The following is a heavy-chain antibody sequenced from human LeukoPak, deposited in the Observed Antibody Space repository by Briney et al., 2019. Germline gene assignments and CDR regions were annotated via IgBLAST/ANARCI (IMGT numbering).Heavy chain of an antibody. CDR3: AREVPDQIDY. V-gene: IGHV3-48*01. CDR1: GFTFSSYS. J-gene: IGHJ4*02. CDR2: ISSSSSTI. Sequence: PGGSLRLSCAASGFTFSSYSMNWVRQAPGKGLEWVSYISSSSSTIYYADSVKGRFTISRDNAKNSLYLQMNSLRAEDTAVYYCAREVPDQIDYWGQGTLVTVSS.